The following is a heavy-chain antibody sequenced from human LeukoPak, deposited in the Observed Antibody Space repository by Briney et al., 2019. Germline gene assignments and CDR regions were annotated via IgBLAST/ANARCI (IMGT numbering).Heavy chain of an antibody. CDR3: ARARPTHCYDGSGYYNFFDY. D-gene: IGHD3-22*01. Sequence: GGSLRLSCAASGFTFSDYYMSWIRQALGKGLEWVSYISSSGSTIYYADSVKGRFTISRDNAKDSFYLQMNSLRAEDTAVYYCARARPTHCYDGSGYYNFFDYWGQGTLVTVSS. J-gene: IGHJ4*02. CDR1: GFTFSDYY. V-gene: IGHV3-11*01. CDR2: ISSSGSTI.